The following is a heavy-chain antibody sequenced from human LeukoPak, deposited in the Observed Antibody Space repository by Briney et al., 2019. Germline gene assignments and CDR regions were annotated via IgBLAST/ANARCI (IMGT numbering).Heavy chain of an antibody. V-gene: IGHV3-30*01. D-gene: IGHD3-10*01. CDR2: MSYDGRNK. CDR1: GFTFSTYS. CDR3: ARDAGYGSGIYLDY. J-gene: IGHJ4*02. Sequence: GRSLRLSCAASGFTFSTYSLHWVRQAPGKGLEWVTVMSYDGRNKYYADTVKGRFTISRDNSENTLYLEMNTLRAEDTALYYCARDAGYGSGIYLDYWGQGTLVTVSS.